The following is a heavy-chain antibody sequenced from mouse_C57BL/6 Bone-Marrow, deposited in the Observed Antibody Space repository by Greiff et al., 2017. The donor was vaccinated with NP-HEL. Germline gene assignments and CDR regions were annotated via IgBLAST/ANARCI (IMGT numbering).Heavy chain of an antibody. J-gene: IGHJ4*01. Sequence: QVQLQQSGAELMKPGASVKLSCKATGYTFNGYWIEWVKQRPGHGLEWIGEILPGSGSTNYIEKFKGKATFTADTSSNTAYMQLSSLTTEDSALYYCARYALYAMDYWGQGTSVTVSS. CDR2: ILPGSGST. CDR3: ARYALYAMDY. CDR1: GYTFNGYW. V-gene: IGHV1-9*01.